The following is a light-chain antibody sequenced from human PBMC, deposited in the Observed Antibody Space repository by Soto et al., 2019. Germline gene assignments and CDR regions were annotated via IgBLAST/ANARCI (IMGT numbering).Light chain of an antibody. J-gene: IGKJ2*01. Sequence: DIQMTQSPSTLSASVGDRVTITCRASQGISSWLAWYQQKPGKAPMLLIYKASSLESGVPSRFSGSGSGTEFTLTIRSLQPDDFATYSCQQYNSYPYTFGQGTKLEIK. CDR3: QQYNSYPYT. CDR1: QGISSW. V-gene: IGKV1-5*03. CDR2: KAS.